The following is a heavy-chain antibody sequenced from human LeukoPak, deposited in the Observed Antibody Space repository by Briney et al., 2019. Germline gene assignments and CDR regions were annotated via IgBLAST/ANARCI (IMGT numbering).Heavy chain of an antibody. CDR1: GGSMYTHY. D-gene: IGHD7-27*01. CDR2: IYYFGNT. J-gene: IGHJ4*02. Sequence: PSETLSLTCSVSGGSMYTHYGIWLRQSPGKGLEWIGYIYYFGNTDYNPSLKSRVTISVDTSKNQFSLNLRSVTAADTAVYYCAKLGSPRAFWGQGILVRVSS. V-gene: IGHV4-59*11. CDR3: AKLGSPRAF.